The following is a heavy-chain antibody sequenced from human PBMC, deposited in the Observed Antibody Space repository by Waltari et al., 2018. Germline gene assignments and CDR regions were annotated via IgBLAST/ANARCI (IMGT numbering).Heavy chain of an antibody. CDR1: GGSISSGSYY. Sequence: QVQLQESGPGLVKPSQTLSLTCTVSGGSISSGSYYWSWIRQPAGKGLEWIGRIYTSGSTNYNPSLKSRVTISVDTSKNQFSLKLSSVTAADTAVYYCARGRGRQLVYFDYWGQGTLVTVSS. V-gene: IGHV4-61*02. D-gene: IGHD6-6*01. CDR2: IYTSGST. CDR3: ARGRGRQLVYFDY. J-gene: IGHJ4*02.